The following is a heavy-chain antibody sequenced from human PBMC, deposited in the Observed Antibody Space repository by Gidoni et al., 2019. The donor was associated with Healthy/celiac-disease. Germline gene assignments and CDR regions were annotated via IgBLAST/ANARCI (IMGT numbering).Heavy chain of an antibody. CDR3: ARVSPTDPDY. CDR2: INHSGST. CDR1: GGSFSGYY. Sequence: QVQLQQWGAGLLKPSETLSLTCAVYGGSFSGYYWSWIRQPPGKGLEWSGEINHSGSTNYNPSLKSRVTISVDTSKNQFSLKMSSVTAADTAVYYCARVSPTDPDYWGQGTLVTVSS. V-gene: IGHV4-34*01. J-gene: IGHJ4*02.